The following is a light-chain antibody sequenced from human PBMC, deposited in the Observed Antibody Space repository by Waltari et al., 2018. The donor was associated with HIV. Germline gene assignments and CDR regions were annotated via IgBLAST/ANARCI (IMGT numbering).Light chain of an antibody. J-gene: IGKJ1*01. CDR1: ERIDTTF. CDR2: GAS. CDR3: QQYLGSPRT. Sequence: EIVLTQSPGTLSLSPGERVTLSCSASERIDTTFLAWYQQKRGQAPRLLFFGASRRATCIPDRFSGSVSGTVYTLTIDRLDPEDFAVYCCQQYLGSPRTFGQRTKVEVK. V-gene: IGKV3-20*01.